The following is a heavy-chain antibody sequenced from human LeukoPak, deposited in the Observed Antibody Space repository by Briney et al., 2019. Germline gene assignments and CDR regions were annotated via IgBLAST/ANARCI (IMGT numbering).Heavy chain of an antibody. CDR1: GFTFSSYA. CDR3: VKDRTGGRVAFDI. Sequence: GGSLRLSCSASGFTFSSYAMHWVRQAPRKGLEYVSAISSNGRSTYYADSVKGRFTISRDNSQNTLYLQMSSLRAEDTAVYYCVKDRTGGRVAFDIWGQGTMVTVSS. J-gene: IGHJ3*02. CDR2: ISSNGRST. D-gene: IGHD1-14*01. V-gene: IGHV3-64D*09.